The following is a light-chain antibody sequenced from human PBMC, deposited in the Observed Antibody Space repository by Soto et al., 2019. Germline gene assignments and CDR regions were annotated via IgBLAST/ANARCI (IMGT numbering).Light chain of an antibody. CDR2: GGS. CDR3: QQYEGSPLT. V-gene: IGKV3-20*01. Sequence: PGERVTLCCRASQSVSSSYLAWYQQRPGQVPRLLIYGGSSRATGIPDRFSGSGSGTDFTLAISRLEPEDFAVYYCQQYEGSPLTFGGGTKVDIK. J-gene: IGKJ4*01. CDR1: QSVSSSY.